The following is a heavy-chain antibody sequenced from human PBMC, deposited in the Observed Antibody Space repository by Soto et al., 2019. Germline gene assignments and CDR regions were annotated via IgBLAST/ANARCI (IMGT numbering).Heavy chain of an antibody. D-gene: IGHD2-2*02. Sequence: GESLKISCQCSGYSFTIYWISWVRQMPGKGLEGMGRIDPSASYTNYSPSFQGHVTISADKSISTAYLQWSSLKASDTDMYYCASHRSYCSSISCYNPEYYYYGMDGWGQVTTVTVS. CDR2: IDPSASYT. CDR3: ASHRSYCSSISCYNPEYYYYGMDG. V-gene: IGHV5-10-1*01. CDR1: GYSFTIYW. J-gene: IGHJ6*02.